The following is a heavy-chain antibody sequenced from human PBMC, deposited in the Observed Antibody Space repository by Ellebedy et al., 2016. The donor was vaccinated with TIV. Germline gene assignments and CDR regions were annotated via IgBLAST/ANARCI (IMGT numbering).Heavy chain of an antibody. J-gene: IGHJ4*02. V-gene: IGHV1-2*02. CDR3: ARGYIGHEEGDY. Sequence: ASVKVSCKASGYSFTDFFMHWVRQAPGQGLDWMGWINLNTGGTNYAQKFQGRVTMTRDTSITTVYMDLSRLTSDDTAIYYCARGYIGHEEGDYWGQGTLVTVSS. CDR2: INLNTGGT. CDR1: GYSFTDFF. D-gene: IGHD2-15*01.